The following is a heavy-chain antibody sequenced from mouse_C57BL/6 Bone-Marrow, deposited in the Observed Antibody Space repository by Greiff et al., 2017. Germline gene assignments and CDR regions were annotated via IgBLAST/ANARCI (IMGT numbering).Heavy chain of an antibody. J-gene: IGHJ1*03. CDR3: APITTVVAPYFDV. CDR2: INPYNGGT. D-gene: IGHD1-1*01. V-gene: IGHV1-19*01. Sequence: VQLKQPGPVLVKPGASVKMSCKASGYTFTDYYMNWVKQSHGQSLEWIGVINPYNGGTSYNQKFKGKATLTVDKSSSTAYMELNSLTSEDSAVYYGAPITTVVAPYFDVWGTGTTVTVSA. CDR1: GYTFTDYY.